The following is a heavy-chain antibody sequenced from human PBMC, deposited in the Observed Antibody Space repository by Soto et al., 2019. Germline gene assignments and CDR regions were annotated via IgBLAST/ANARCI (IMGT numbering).Heavy chain of an antibody. V-gene: IGHV1-8*01. J-gene: IGHJ5*02. CDR2: KNPNSGNT. CDR3: ARGRVDWFDP. Sequence: QVQLVQSGAEVKKPGASVKVSCKASGDTFTSYDINWVRQATGQVLEWMGWKNPNSGNTGYAQKCQGKVTMTRNNSISTSYMELSSLRSEEAAVYYFARGRVDWFDPWGQGTMVTVSS. CDR1: GDTFTSYD.